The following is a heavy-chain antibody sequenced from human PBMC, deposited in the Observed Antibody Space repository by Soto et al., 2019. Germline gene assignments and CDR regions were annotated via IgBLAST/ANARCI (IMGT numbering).Heavy chain of an antibody. CDR2: ISSSSSYI. J-gene: IGHJ4*02. D-gene: IGHD6-19*01. Sequence: PGGSLRLSCAASGFTFSSYSMNWVRQAPGKGLEWVSSISSSSSYIYYADSVKGRFTISRDNAKNSLYLQMNSLRAEDTAVYYCARVSSGWYGVDYCGQGTLVTVS. CDR3: ARVSSGWYGVDY. V-gene: IGHV3-21*01. CDR1: GFTFSSYS.